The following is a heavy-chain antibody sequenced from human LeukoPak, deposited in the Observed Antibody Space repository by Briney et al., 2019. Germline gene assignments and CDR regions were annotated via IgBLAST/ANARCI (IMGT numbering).Heavy chain of an antibody. V-gene: IGHV3-73*01. Sequence: GGSLRLSCAASGFMHWVRQASGKGLEWVGRIRSKGYNYATTYAASVTGRFTISRDDSKNTVFLQMNSLKTEDTAVYYCTRAILGYCNGGSCLDWGQGTLVTVSS. CDR1: GF. J-gene: IGHJ4*02. CDR3: TRAILGYCNGGSCLD. D-gene: IGHD2-15*01. CDR2: IRSKGYNYAT.